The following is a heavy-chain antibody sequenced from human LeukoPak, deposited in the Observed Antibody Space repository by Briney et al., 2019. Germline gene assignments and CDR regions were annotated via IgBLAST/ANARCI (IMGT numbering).Heavy chain of an antibody. J-gene: IGHJ4*02. D-gene: IGHD3-3*01. CDR1: GYTFTGYY. Sequence: ASVKLSCKASGYTFTGYYMHWVRKAPGQGLEWMGWINPNSGGTNYAQKFQGRVTMTRDTSISTAYMELSRLRSDDTAVYYCARNGEYDFWSGYPRLDYWGQGTLVTVSS. CDR2: INPNSGGT. V-gene: IGHV1-2*02. CDR3: ARNGEYDFWSGYPRLDY.